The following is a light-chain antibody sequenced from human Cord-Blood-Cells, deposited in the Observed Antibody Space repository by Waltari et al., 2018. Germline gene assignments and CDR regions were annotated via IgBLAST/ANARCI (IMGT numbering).Light chain of an antibody. J-gene: IGKJ2*01. CDR1: QSISSY. Sequence: DIQMPQSPSSLSASVGARVTITSRASQSISSYLNWYQQKPGKAPKLLIYAASSLQSGVPSRFSGSGSGTDFTLTISSLQPEDFATYYCQQSYSTPPYTFGQGTKLEIK. CDR2: AAS. V-gene: IGKV1-39*01. CDR3: QQSYSTPPYT.